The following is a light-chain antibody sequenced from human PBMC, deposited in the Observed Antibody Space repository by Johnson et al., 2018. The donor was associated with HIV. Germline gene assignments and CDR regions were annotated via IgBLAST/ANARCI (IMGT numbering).Light chain of an antibody. CDR3: GTWDSSLSAVP. J-gene: IGLJ1*01. V-gene: IGLV1-51*02. CDR2: ENN. CDR1: NSNIGTYY. Sequence: QSVLTQPPSVSAAPGQKVTISCSGTNSNIGTYYVSWYQHLPGTAPKLLIYENNKRPSGIPDRFSGSKSGTSATLGITGLQTGDEADYYCGTWDSSLSAVPFGTGTKVTVL.